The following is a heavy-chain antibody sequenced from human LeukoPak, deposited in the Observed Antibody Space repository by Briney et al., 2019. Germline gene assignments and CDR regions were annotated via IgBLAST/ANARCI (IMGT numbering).Heavy chain of an antibody. CDR3: ARVGGSGWYGWYFDL. CDR2: IYYSGST. D-gene: IGHD6-19*01. CDR1: GGSISSGDYY. Sequence: PSETLSLTCTVSGGSISSGDYYWSWIRQPPGKGLEWIGYIYYSGSTYYNPSLKSRVTISVDTSKNQFSLKLSSVTAADTAVYYCARVGGSGWYGWYFDLWGRGTLVTVSS. J-gene: IGHJ2*01. V-gene: IGHV4-30-4*01.